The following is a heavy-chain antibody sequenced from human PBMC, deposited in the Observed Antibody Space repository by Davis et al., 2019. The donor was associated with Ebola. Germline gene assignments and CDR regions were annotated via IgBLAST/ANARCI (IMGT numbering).Heavy chain of an antibody. CDR2: IYYSGST. CDR3: ARHDYDFWSGSNWFDP. D-gene: IGHD3-3*01. J-gene: IGHJ5*02. Sequence: SETLSLTCTVSGGSISSYYWSWIRQPPGKGLERIGYIYYSGSTNYNPSLKSRVTISVDTSKNQFSLKLSSVTAADTAVYYCARHDYDFWSGSNWFDPWGQGTLVTVSS. V-gene: IGHV4-59*08. CDR1: GGSISSYY.